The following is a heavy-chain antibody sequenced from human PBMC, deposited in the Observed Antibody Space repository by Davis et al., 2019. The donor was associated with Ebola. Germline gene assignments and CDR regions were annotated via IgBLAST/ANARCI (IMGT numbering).Heavy chain of an antibody. Sequence: GESLKISCAASEFTFSSYGMTWVRQAPGKGLEWVSSISAGGTAPYYADSVKGRFTISRDNAKNSLYLQMNSLRAEDTAVYYCARDPTRTYYDFWSGSSDYYYGMDVWGQGTTVTVSS. D-gene: IGHD3-3*01. CDR2: ISAGGTAP. CDR1: EFTFSSYG. V-gene: IGHV3-21*01. J-gene: IGHJ6*02. CDR3: ARDPTRTYYDFWSGSSDYYYGMDV.